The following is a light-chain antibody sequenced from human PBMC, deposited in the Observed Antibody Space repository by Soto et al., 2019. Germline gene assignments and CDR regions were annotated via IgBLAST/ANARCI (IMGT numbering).Light chain of an antibody. Sequence: DIQMTHSPSTLSASVGDRVTIPXXASQSISSWLAWYQQKPGKAPKLLIYDASSLESGVPSRFSGSGSGTEFTLTISSLQPDDFATYYCQQYNSYSISFGQGA. V-gene: IGKV1-5*01. CDR3: QQYNSYSIS. J-gene: IGKJ5*01. CDR2: DAS. CDR1: QSISSW.